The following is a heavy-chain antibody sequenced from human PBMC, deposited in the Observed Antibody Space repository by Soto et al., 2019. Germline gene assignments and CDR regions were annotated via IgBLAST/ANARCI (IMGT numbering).Heavy chain of an antibody. Sequence: HPGGSLRLSCAASGFTFSSYSMNWVRQAPGKGLEWVSYISSGSSTIYYADSVKGRFTISRDNAKNSLYLQMNSLRDEDTAVYYCARELDSSSSALGYWGLGTPVTVSS. CDR1: GFTFSSYS. D-gene: IGHD6-6*01. CDR2: ISSGSSTI. J-gene: IGHJ4*02. CDR3: ARELDSSSSALGY. V-gene: IGHV3-48*02.